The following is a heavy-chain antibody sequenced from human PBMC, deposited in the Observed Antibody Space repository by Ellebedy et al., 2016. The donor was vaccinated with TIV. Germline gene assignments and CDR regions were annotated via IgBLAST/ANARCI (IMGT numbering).Heavy chain of an antibody. V-gene: IGHV3-74*01. CDR3: AKDFISSWYWGLHY. CDR2: INSDGSST. J-gene: IGHJ4*02. D-gene: IGHD6-13*01. Sequence: PGGSLRLSCAASGFTFSNYWMHWVRQAPGKGLVWVSRINSDGSSTSYADSVRGRFTISRDNAKNTLYLQINSLRAEDTAVYYCAKDFISSWYWGLHYWGQGTLGTVSS. CDR1: GFTFSNYW.